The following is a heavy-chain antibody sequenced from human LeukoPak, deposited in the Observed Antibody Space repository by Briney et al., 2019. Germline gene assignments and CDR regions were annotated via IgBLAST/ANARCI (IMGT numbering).Heavy chain of an antibody. V-gene: IGHV4-39*01. CDR1: GGSISSRSNY. Sequence: PSETLSLTCTVSGGSISSRSNYWGWIRQPPGEGLEWIGGLYYSGSTYYNPSLKSRVTISVDTSKNQLSLKLSSVTAADTAVYYCARHGERGYSYGHDYWGQGTLVTVSS. J-gene: IGHJ4*02. CDR3: ARHGERGYSYGHDY. CDR2: LYYSGST. D-gene: IGHD5-18*01.